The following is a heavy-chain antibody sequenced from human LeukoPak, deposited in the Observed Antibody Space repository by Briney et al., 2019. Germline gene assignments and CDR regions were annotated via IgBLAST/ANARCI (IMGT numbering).Heavy chain of an antibody. Sequence: PGRSLRLSCAASGFTFSSYAMHWVRQAPGKGLEWVAVISYDGSNKYYADSVKGRFTISRDNSKNTLYLQMNSLTAEDTAVYYCARDGQWLEYFDYWGQGTLVTVSS. V-gene: IGHV3-30-3*01. CDR2: ISYDGSNK. CDR3: ARDGQWLEYFDY. CDR1: GFTFSSYA. J-gene: IGHJ4*02. D-gene: IGHD6-19*01.